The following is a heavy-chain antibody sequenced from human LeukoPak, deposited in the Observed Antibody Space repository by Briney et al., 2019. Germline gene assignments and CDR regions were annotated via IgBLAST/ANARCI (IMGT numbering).Heavy chain of an antibody. CDR3: ARAEVSAPGSLGN. CDR2: ISYDGSNK. J-gene: IGHJ4*02. D-gene: IGHD3-16*01. CDR1: GFTFSSYA. V-gene: IGHV3-30*04. Sequence: GRSLRLSCAASGFTFSSYAMHWVRQAPGKGLERVAVISYDGSNKYYADSVKGRFTISRDNSKNTLYLQMNSLRAEDTAVYYCARAEVSAPGSLGNWGQGTLVTVSS.